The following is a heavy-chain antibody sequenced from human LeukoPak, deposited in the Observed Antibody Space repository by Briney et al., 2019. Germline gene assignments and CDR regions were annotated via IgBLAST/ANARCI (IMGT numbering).Heavy chain of an antibody. CDR1: GYTFTGQY. CDR3: ARVIVARAPMYGDTFDY. D-gene: IGHD4-17*01. CDR2: ISAYNGNT. Sequence: ASVKVSCKASGYTFTGQYMHWVRQAPGQGLEWMGWISAYNGNTNYAQKFQGRVTMTTDTSTSTAYMELRSLRSDDTAVYYCARVIVARAPMYGDTFDYWGQGTLVTVSS. V-gene: IGHV1-18*01. J-gene: IGHJ4*02.